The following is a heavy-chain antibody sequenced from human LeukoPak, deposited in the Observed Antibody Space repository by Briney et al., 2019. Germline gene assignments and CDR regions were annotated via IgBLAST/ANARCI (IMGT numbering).Heavy chain of an antibody. CDR3: ARDPQRWQQLPHYWYFDL. Sequence: PGGSLRLSCATSGSIFTTYGIHWVRQAPGKGLEWVAVISYDGSNEFYTDSVKGRFTMSRDNSKNTLYLQMNSLSSDDTAVYYCARDPQRWQQLPHYWYFDLCGHGTLVIVSS. CDR1: GSIFTTYG. CDR2: ISYDGSNE. J-gene: IGHJ2*01. V-gene: IGHV3-30*03. D-gene: IGHD5-24*01.